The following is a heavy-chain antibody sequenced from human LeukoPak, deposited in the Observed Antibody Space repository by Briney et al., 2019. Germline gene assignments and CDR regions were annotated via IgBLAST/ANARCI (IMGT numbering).Heavy chain of an antibody. CDR1: GGSISSSSYY. D-gene: IGHD6-13*01. V-gene: IGHV4-30-4*01. CDR2: IFYSGST. Sequence: PSETLSLTCTVSGGSISSSSYYWSWIRQPPGKGLEWIGYIFYSGSTDYNPSLKSRVTISVDTSKNQFSLRLTSVTAADTAVYYCARLKPYSSTSAYYFDYWGQGTLVTVSS. CDR3: ARLKPYSSTSAYYFDY. J-gene: IGHJ4*02.